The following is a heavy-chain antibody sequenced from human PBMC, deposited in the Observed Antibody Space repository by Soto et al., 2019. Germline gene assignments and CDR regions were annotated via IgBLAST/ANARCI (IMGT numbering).Heavy chain of an antibody. CDR2: IYPGGST. D-gene: IGHD3-10*01. CDR3: VRTYNHCYNLFEY. Sequence: SETLSLTCTVSVDSISDYYWSWIRQPAGKGLEWIGRIYPGGSTNYNPSLKSRVTMSVDTSKNQFSLKLSSVTAADSAVYYSVRTYNHCYNLFEYWGRG. V-gene: IGHV4-4*07. J-gene: IGHJ4*02. CDR1: VDSISDYY.